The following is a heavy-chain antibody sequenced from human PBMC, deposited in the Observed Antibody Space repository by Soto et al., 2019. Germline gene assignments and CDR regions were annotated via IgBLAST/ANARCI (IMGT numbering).Heavy chain of an antibody. J-gene: IGHJ6*02. Sequence: SETLSLTCTVSGGSISSYYWSWIRQPPGKGLEWIGYIYYSGSTNYNPSLKSRVTISVDTSKNQFSLKLSSVTAADTAVYYCARGWVEYSSSSEGNYYYYGMDVWGQGTTVTV. D-gene: IGHD6-6*01. CDR1: GGSISSYY. CDR2: IYYSGST. CDR3: ARGWVEYSSSSEGNYYYYGMDV. V-gene: IGHV4-59*01.